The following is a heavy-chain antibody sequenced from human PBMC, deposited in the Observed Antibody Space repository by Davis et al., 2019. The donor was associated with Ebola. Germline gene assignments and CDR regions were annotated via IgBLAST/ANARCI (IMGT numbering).Heavy chain of an antibody. D-gene: IGHD5-18*01. Sequence: MPSETLSLTCTVSGGSISSGDYYWSWIRQPPGKGLEWIGYIYYSGNTNYNPSLRSRVTISIDTSKNNFSLRLSSVTAADTAVYFCARLRYSYASNWFDPWGQGALVTVSS. CDR3: ARLRYSYASNWFDP. J-gene: IGHJ5*02. V-gene: IGHV4-30-4*01. CDR1: GGSISSGDYY. CDR2: IYYSGNT.